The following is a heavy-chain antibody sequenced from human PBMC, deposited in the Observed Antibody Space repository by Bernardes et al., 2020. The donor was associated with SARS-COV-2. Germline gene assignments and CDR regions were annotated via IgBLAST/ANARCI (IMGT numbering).Heavy chain of an antibody. CDR3: ARLLHYKGGYDMDV. CDR2: IYYSGTT. CDR1: GGSISSYY. J-gene: IGHJ6*02. V-gene: IGHV4-59*08. D-gene: IGHD2-8*01. Sequence: SLSLTCTVSGGSISSYYWSWIRQPPGKGLEWIGFIYYSGTTNYNPSLRSRLTISIDTSKNQFSLKLSSVTAADTAVYYCARLLHYKGGYDMDVWGQGITVTVSS.